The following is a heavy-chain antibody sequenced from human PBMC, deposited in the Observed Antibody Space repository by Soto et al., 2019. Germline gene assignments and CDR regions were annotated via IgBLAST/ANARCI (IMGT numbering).Heavy chain of an antibody. V-gene: IGHV1-69*01. CDR1: GGTFSSYA. J-gene: IGHJ4*02. Sequence: QVQLVQSGAEVKKPGSSVKVSCKASGGTFSSYAISWVRQAPGQGLEWMGGIIPIFGTANYAQKFQGRVTITADESTSTAYMELSSLRFEDTAVYYCASPRMPPRLVPNRFDYWGQGTLVTVSS. CDR2: IIPIFGTA. CDR3: ASPRMPPRLVPNRFDY. D-gene: IGHD1-26*01.